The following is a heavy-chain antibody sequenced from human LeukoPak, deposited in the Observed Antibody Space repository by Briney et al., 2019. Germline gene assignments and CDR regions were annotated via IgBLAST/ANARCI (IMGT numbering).Heavy chain of an antibody. Sequence: PSETLSLTCTVSGGSISSYYWSWIRQPPGKGLEWIGYIYYSGSTNYNPSLKSRVTISVDTSKNQFSLKLSSLTAADTAVYYCARDPRIAAAPDVRPWGQGTLVTVSS. J-gene: IGHJ5*02. CDR3: ARDPRIAAAPDVRP. CDR1: GGSISSYY. D-gene: IGHD6-13*01. V-gene: IGHV4-59*12. CDR2: IYYSGST.